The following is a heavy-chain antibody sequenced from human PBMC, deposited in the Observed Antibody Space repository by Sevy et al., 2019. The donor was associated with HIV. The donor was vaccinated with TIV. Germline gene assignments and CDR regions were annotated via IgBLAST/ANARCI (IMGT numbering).Heavy chain of an antibody. Sequence: GGSLRLSCAVSGFMFSDYSMHWIRQAPGKGLEWVTLISYDGSNKFYADSVKGRFTISRDNSKNTLYLQMNSLRAEDTAVYYCARDFYYYDSSGSLDYWGQGTLVTVSS. CDR1: GFMFSDYS. V-gene: IGHV3-30-3*01. D-gene: IGHD3-22*01. CDR3: ARDFYYYDSSGSLDY. CDR2: ISYDGSNK. J-gene: IGHJ4*02.